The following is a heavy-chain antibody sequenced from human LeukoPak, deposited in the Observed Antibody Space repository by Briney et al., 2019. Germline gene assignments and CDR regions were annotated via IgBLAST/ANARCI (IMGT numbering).Heavy chain of an antibody. CDR2: ISGSGDST. Sequence: PGGSLRLSCAASGFTFSSYAMSWVRQAPGKGLEWVSAISGSGDSTYYADSVKGRFTISRDNSKNTLYLQMNSLRAEDTAVYYCAKDPTHYGSGRSLVDYWGQGTLVTVSS. D-gene: IGHD3-10*01. CDR3: AKDPTHYGSGRSLVDY. CDR1: GFTFSSYA. J-gene: IGHJ4*02. V-gene: IGHV3-23*01.